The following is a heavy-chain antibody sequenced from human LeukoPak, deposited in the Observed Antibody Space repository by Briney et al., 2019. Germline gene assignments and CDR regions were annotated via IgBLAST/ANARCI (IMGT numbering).Heavy chain of an antibody. J-gene: IGHJ3*02. CDR3: ARPEGELWPRSGAFDI. CDR2: INVGNGNT. CDR1: GYTFSSYA. V-gene: IGHV1-3*03. Sequence: ASVKVSCKASGYTFSSYAIHWVRQAPGHRLEWMGWINVGNGNTKYSHDFQGRVTITRDTIAGTAYMELSSLISEDMAVYYCARPEGELWPRSGAFDIWGQGTMVTVSS. D-gene: IGHD3-16*01.